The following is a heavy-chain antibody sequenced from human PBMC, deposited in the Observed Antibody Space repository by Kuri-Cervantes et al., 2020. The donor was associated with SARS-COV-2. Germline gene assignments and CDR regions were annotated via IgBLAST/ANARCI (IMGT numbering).Heavy chain of an antibody. CDR1: GGSFSGYY. J-gene: IGHJ4*02. D-gene: IGHD5-18*01. CDR3: ARVNTAMAQLDLLDC. V-gene: IGHV4-34*01. Sequence: SETLSLTCAVYGGSFSGYYWSWIRQLPGKGLEWIGEINHSGSTNYNPSLKSRVTISVDTSKNQFSLKLSSVTAADTAVYYCARVNTAMAQLDLLDCWGQGTLVTVSS. CDR2: INHSGST.